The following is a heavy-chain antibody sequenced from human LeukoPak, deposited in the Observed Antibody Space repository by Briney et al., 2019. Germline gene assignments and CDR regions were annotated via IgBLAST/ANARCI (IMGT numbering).Heavy chain of an antibody. CDR1: GFTFSSSW. CDR3: ARLKPSY. CDR2: INHSGST. J-gene: IGHJ4*02. Sequence: PGGSLRLSCVGSGFTFSSSWMGWVRQPPGKGLEWIGEINHSGSTSYSPSFKSRVTISIDTSKNQFSLSLSSVTAADTAVYYCARLKPSYWGQGTLVAVSS. V-gene: IGHV4-34*01.